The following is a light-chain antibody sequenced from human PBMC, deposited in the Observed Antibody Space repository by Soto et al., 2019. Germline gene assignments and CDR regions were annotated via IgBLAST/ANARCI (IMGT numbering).Light chain of an antibody. V-gene: IGLV1-40*01. CDR3: QSYDSGLSVI. CDR1: GSTFGAGYD. J-gene: IGLJ2*01. Sequence: QSVLTQPPSVSGAPGQRVTISCTGSGSTFGAGYDVHWYQQLPGSAPKLLISDNSNRPSGVPDRFSGSKSGTSASLAISGLQAEDEADYYCQSYDSGLSVIFGGGTQLTVL. CDR2: DNS.